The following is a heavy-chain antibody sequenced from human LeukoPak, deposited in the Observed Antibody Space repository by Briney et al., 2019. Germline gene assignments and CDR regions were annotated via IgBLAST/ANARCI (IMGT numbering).Heavy chain of an antibody. V-gene: IGHV4-61*02. Sequence: PSETLSLTCTVSGGSISSGSYYWSWIRQPAGKGLEWIGRIYTSGSTNYNPSLKSRVTISVDTSKNQFSLKLSSVTAADTAVYYCARGRFLEWLSGQNCGYMDVWGKGTTVTVSS. D-gene: IGHD3-3*01. CDR1: GGSISSGSYY. CDR2: IYTSGST. J-gene: IGHJ6*03. CDR3: ARGRFLEWLSGQNCGYMDV.